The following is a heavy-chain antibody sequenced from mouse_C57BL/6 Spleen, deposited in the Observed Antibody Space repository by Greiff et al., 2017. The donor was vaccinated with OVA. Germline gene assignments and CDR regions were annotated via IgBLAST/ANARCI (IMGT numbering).Heavy chain of an antibody. Sequence: EVKLVESGGGLVKPGGSLKLSCAASGFTFSSYAMSWVRQTPEKRLEWVATISDGGSYTYYPDNVKGRFTISRDNAKNNLYLQMSDLKSEDTAMYYCARDRDGNSYAMGYWGQGPSVTVSS. CDR1: GFTFSSYA. J-gene: IGHJ4*01. CDR2: ISDGGSYT. V-gene: IGHV5-4*01. CDR3: ARDRDGNSYAMGY. D-gene: IGHD2-1*01.